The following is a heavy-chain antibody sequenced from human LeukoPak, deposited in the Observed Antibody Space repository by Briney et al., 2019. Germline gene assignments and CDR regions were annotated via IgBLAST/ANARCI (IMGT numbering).Heavy chain of an antibody. CDR2: ISSSSSTI. V-gene: IGHV3-48*01. J-gene: IGHJ4*02. CDR1: SFIFSSYS. CDR3: ASSRSGNYYDS. D-gene: IGHD1-26*01. Sequence: GGPLRLSCAASSFIFSSYSMNWFRQAPGKGQEWVSYISSSSSTIYYADSVKGRFAISRDNAKNSLALQMNSLRAEDTAVYYCASSRSGNYYDSWDQGTLVTVSS.